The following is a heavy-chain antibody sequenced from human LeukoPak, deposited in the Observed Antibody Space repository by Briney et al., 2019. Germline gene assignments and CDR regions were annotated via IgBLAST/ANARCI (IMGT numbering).Heavy chain of an antibody. Sequence: PGRSLRLSCAASGFTFSSYAMHWVRQAPGKGLEWVAVISYDGSNKYYADSVKGRFTISRDNSKNTLYLQMNSLRAEDTAVYYCARALSRAVAGTDYYYGMDVWGQGTTVTVSS. V-gene: IGHV3-30-3*01. CDR2: ISYDGSNK. J-gene: IGHJ6*02. CDR1: GFTFSSYA. CDR3: ARALSRAVAGTDYYYGMDV. D-gene: IGHD6-19*01.